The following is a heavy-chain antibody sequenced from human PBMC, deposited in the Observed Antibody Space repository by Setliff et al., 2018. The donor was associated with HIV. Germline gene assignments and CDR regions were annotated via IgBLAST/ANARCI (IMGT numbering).Heavy chain of an antibody. CDR2: ISGYNGNT. CDR1: GYTFTRYG. V-gene: IGHV1-18*01. CDR3: ARDRKSLGYNFWSGFRPDAAFDI. D-gene: IGHD3-3*01. J-gene: IGHJ3*02. Sequence: GASVKVSCKASGYTFTRYGISWVRQAPGQGLEWMGWISGYNGNTKYVQKLQGRVTMTTDTSTSTVYMELRSLRSDDTAVYYCARDRKSLGYNFWSGFRPDAAFDIWGQGTMVTVSS.